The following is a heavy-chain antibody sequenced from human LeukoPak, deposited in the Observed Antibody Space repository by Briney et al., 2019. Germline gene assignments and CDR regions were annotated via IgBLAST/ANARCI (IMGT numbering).Heavy chain of an antibody. D-gene: IGHD1-26*01. Sequence: KSSETLSLTCTVSGGSMSSYYWSWIRQPPGKGLEWIGEINHSGSTNYNPSLKSRVTISVDTSKNQFSLKLSSVTAADTAVYYCARPKLPRIDAFDIWGQGTMVTVSS. CDR1: GGSMSSYY. V-gene: IGHV4-34*01. CDR3: ARPKLPRIDAFDI. CDR2: INHSGST. J-gene: IGHJ3*02.